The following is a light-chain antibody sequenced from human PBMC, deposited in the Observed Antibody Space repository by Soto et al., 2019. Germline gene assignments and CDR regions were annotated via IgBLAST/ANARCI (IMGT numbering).Light chain of an antibody. CDR2: RAS. V-gene: IGKV3D-7*01. J-gene: IGKJ1*01. CDR3: LQYHNLWA. CDR1: QSVSSSY. Sequence: EIVLTQSPGTLSLSPGERATLSCRASQSVSSSYLAWYQQKPGQAPRLLIYRASTRATGIPARFSGSGSGTEFTLTISSLQSEDFTVYSCLQYHNLWAFGQGTKV.